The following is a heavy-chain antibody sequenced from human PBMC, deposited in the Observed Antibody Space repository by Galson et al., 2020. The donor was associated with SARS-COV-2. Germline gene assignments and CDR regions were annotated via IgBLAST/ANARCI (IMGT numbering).Heavy chain of an antibody. D-gene: IGHD3-22*01. CDR3: ARRSGFYDGRGSRYYMDV. CDR1: GYSISSGFY. J-gene: IGHJ6*03. Sequence: SETLSLTCSVSGYSISSGFYWAWIRQPPGEGLEWIGTIYHNGNTYFNPSLKSRVTISVDTSKNQFSLKLNSVTAADTAVYYCARRSGFYDGRGSRYYMDVWGQVTTVTVSS. V-gene: IGHV4-38-2*02. CDR2: IYHNGNT.